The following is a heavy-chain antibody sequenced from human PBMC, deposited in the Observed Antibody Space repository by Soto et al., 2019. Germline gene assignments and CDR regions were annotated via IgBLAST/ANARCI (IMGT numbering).Heavy chain of an antibody. CDR1: GGSISSGGYY. D-gene: IGHD3-10*01. V-gene: IGHV4-31*01. J-gene: IGHJ5*02. Sequence: SETLSLTCTVSGGSISSGGYYWSWIRQHPGKGLEWIGYIYYSGSTYYNPYLQSPVTISVDTSKNQFSLKLSSVTAADTAVYYCARVQAMVRGVPNWFDPWGQGTLVTVSS. CDR2: IYYSGST. CDR3: ARVQAMVRGVPNWFDP.